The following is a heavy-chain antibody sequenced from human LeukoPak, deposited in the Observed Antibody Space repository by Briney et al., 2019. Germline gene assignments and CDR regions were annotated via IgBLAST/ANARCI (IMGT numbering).Heavy chain of an antibody. Sequence: GESLKISCKASGYSFTTYWIGWVRQVPGKGLEWVGIIYPADSTAKYSPSFQGQVTISVDKSISTAYLQWSRLEASDTAMYYCASAPPEGAFDIWGQGTMVTVSS. V-gene: IGHV5-51*01. CDR2: IYPADSTA. J-gene: IGHJ3*02. CDR1: GYSFTTYW. CDR3: ASAPPEGAFDI.